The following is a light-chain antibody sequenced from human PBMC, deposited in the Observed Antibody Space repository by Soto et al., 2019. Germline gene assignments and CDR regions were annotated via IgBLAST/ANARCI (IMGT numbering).Light chain of an antibody. V-gene: IGKV3-15*01. CDR3: QQYNNWPV. J-gene: IGKJ1*01. Sequence: EIVRTQSPATLSVSPGERATLSCRASQSLSINLAWYQQKPGQAPRLLIYSASTRATGIPSRFSGSGSGTEFTLTISSLQSEDFAVYYCQQYNNWPVFGQGTKVDI. CDR1: QSLSIN. CDR2: SAS.